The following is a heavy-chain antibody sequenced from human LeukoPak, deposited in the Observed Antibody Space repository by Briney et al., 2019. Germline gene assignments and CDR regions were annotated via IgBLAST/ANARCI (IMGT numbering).Heavy chain of an antibody. CDR1: GGTFSSYA. CDR2: IIPIFGTA. J-gene: IGHJ5*02. D-gene: IGHD3-3*01. Sequence: ASVKVSCKASGGTFSSYAISWVRQAPGQGLEWMGGIIPIFGTANYAQKFQGRVTITTDESTSTAYMELSSLRSEDTAVYYCARARDFWSGYTENWFDPWGQGTLVTVSS. CDR3: ARARDFWSGYTENWFDP. V-gene: IGHV1-69*05.